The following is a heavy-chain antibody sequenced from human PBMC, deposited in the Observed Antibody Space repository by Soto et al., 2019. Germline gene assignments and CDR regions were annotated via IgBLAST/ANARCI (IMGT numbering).Heavy chain of an antibody. CDR1: GGSISNGGYY. CDR2: IYYSVST. CDR3: ARDGGSGSSNWFDP. Sequence: KASETLSLTCTVSGGSISNGGYYWSWIRQHPGKGLEWIGYIYYSVSTNYNPSLKSRVTISVDTSKNQFSLKLSSVTAADTAVYYCARDGGSGSSNWFDPWGQGTLVTVS. D-gene: IGHD3-10*01. V-gene: IGHV4-61*08. J-gene: IGHJ5*02.